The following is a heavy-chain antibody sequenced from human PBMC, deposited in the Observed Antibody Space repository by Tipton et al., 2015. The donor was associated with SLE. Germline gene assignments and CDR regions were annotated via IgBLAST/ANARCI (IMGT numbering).Heavy chain of an antibody. D-gene: IGHD6-13*01. V-gene: IGHV3-23*01. CDR3: AKRGYSNSY. Sequence: GSLRLSCVASGFTFSSYAMSWVRQAPGKRLEWVSAISGSGGSTNYADSVKGRFTISRDNSKNTLYLQMNSLRAEDTAVYYCAKRGYSNSYWGQGTLVTVSS. CDR2: ISGSGGST. J-gene: IGHJ4*02. CDR1: GFTFSSYA.